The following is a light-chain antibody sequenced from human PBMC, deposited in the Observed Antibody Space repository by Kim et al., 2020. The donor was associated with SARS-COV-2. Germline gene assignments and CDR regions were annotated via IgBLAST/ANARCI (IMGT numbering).Light chain of an antibody. J-gene: IGKJ1*01. Sequence: DIQMTQSPSTLSASVGDRVTITCRASQNINSWLAWYQQKPGKAPKLLIYDASTLESGVPSRFSGSGSGTEFTLTIISLQPDDFATYYCQHYSTGSKWTFGQGTKLDIK. CDR2: DAS. CDR1: QNINSW. V-gene: IGKV1-5*01. CDR3: QHYSTGSKWT.